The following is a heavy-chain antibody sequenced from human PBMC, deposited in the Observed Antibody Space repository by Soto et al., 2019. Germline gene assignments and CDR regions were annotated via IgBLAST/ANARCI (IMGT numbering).Heavy chain of an antibody. Sequence: ASVKVSCKASGYTFTSYGISWVRQAPGQGLEWMGWISAYNGNTNYAQKLQGRVTMTTDTSASTAYMELSSLRSEDTAVYYCARRIVVVTALDYWGQGTLVNVSS. J-gene: IGHJ4*02. CDR3: ARRIVVVTALDY. CDR2: ISAYNGNT. D-gene: IGHD2-21*02. CDR1: GYTFTSYG. V-gene: IGHV1-18*01.